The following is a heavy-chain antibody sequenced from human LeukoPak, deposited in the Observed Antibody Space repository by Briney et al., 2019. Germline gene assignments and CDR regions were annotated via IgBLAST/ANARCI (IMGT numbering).Heavy chain of an antibody. CDR2: IYYSGST. Sequence: SETLPLTCTVSGGSISSGGYYWSWIRQHPGKGLEWIGYIYYSGSTYYNPSLKSRVTISVDTSKNQFSLKLSSVTAADTAVYYCARDYTDYGMDVWGQGTTVTVSS. CDR3: ARDYTDYGMDV. V-gene: IGHV4-31*03. D-gene: IGHD3-16*01. J-gene: IGHJ6*02. CDR1: GGSISSGGYY.